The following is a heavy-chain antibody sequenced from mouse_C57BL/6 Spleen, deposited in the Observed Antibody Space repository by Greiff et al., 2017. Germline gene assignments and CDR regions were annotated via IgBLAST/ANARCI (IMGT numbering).Heavy chain of an antibody. CDR3: ARHGDGYFDD. D-gene: IGHD2-3*01. V-gene: IGHV5-9*01. Sequence: EVKVVESGGGLVKPGGSLKLSCAASGFTFSSYTMSWVRQTPEKRLEWVATISGGGGNTYYPDSVKGRFTISRDNAKNTLYLQMSSLRSEDTALYYCARHGDGYFDDWGQGTTLTVSS. J-gene: IGHJ2*01. CDR1: GFTFSSYT. CDR2: ISGGGGNT.